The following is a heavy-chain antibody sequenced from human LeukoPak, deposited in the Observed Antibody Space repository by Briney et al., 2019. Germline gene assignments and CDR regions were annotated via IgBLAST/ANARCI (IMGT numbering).Heavy chain of an antibody. D-gene: IGHD6-13*01. CDR1: GFTFSSYY. Sequence: GGSLRLSCEAPGFTFSSYYMIWVPQSPGKGLEWVSVISVSGDSTYYADSAKGRFTISRDNSKNTLFLQMNSLRAEDTDVYYCANYSQSITAAGNSREFADYWGEGTLVTVSS. CDR2: ISVSGDST. V-gene: IGHV3-23*01. CDR3: ANYSQSITAAGNSREFADY. J-gene: IGHJ4*02.